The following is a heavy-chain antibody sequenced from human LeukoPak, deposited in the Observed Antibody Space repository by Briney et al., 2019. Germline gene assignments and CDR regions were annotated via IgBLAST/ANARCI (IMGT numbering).Heavy chain of an antibody. J-gene: IGHJ4*02. CDR1: GYTFTSYG. CDR2: ISAYNDNT. D-gene: IGHD6-13*01. Sequence: ASVKVSCKASGYTFTSYGISWVREAPGQGLEWMGWISAYNDNTNYAQKLQGRVTMPTDTSTSTAYLELRSLRSDDTAVYYCARAASKQQLGRAFDYWGQGTLVTVSS. CDR3: ARAASKQQLGRAFDY. V-gene: IGHV1-18*01.